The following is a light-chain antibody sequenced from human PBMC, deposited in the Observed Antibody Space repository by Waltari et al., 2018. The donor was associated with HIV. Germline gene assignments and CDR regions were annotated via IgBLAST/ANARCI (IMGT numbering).Light chain of an antibody. CDR2: SNN. J-gene: IGLJ3*02. CDR3: AAWHDSLNGSWV. V-gene: IGLV1-44*01. CDR1: SSKIGSNT. Sequence: QSVLTQPPSASGTPGQRVTISCSGSSSKIGSNTVNWYQQLPGTAPKLLIYSNNQRPSGVPARCAGSKSGTSASLAISGLQSEDEADYYCAAWHDSLNGSWVFGGGTKLTVL.